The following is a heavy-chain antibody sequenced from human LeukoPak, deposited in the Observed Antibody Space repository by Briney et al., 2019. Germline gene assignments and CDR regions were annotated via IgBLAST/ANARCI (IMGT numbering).Heavy chain of an antibody. Sequence: GGSLRLSCAASGFTFSSYAMSWVRQAPGKGLEWVSAISGSGGSTYYADSVKGRFTISRDNSKNTLHLQMNSLRAEDTAVYYCASSSGYYTNYFDYWGQGTLVTVSS. CDR1: GFTFSSYA. J-gene: IGHJ4*02. V-gene: IGHV3-23*01. CDR3: ASSSGYYTNYFDY. D-gene: IGHD3-3*01. CDR2: ISGSGGST.